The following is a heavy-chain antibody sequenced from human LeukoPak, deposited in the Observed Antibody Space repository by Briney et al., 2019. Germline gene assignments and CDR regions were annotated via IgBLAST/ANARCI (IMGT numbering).Heavy chain of an antibody. CDR3: ATAGTHYYYYYYMDV. V-gene: IGHV1-69*13. CDR2: IIPIFGTA. J-gene: IGHJ6*03. Sequence: GASVKVSCKASGGTFSSYAISWVRQAPGQGLEWMGGIIPIFGTANYAQKFQGRVTITADESTSTAYMELSSLRSEDTAVYYCATAGTHYYYYYYMDVWGKGTTVTISS. CDR1: GGTFSSYA. D-gene: IGHD6-13*01.